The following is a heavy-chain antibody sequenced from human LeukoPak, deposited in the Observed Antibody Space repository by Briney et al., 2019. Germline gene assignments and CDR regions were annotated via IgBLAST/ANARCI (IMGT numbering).Heavy chain of an antibody. CDR3: AKDSQGGYGMFDH. D-gene: IGHD5-12*01. Sequence: GGSLRLSCSASGFPFSSYAMHWVRQAPGKGLEYVSAISSNGGSTYYADSVKGRFTISRDNSKNTLYLQMNSLRAEDTAVYYCAKDSQGGYGMFDHWGQGILVTVSS. J-gene: IGHJ4*02. CDR1: GFPFSSYA. CDR2: ISSNGGST. V-gene: IGHV3-64*04.